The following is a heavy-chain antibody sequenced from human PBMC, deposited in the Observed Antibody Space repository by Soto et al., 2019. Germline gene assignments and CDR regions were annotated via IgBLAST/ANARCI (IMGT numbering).Heavy chain of an antibody. CDR3: AHRTPPVTCWFDP. CDR1: GFSLTTSGVG. V-gene: IGHV2-5*02. CDR2: IHWDDDK. Sequence: QITLKESGPTLVKPTQTLTLTCTFSGFSLTTSGVGVGWIRQPPGKAPEWLALIHWDDDKRYSPSLKSRLTITQATTKNHVVLTMTYMDPAGTATYFCAHRTPPVTCWFDPWGQGPLVTVSS. D-gene: IGHD4-17*01. J-gene: IGHJ5*02.